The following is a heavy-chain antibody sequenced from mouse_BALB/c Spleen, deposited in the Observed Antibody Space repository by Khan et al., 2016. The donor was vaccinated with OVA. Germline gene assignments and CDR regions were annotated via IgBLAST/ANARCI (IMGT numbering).Heavy chain of an antibody. J-gene: IGHJ3*01. V-gene: IGHV1-77*01. D-gene: IGHD1-2*01. CDR2: ISPGSGDT. CDR3: ARRNYFGYTFAY. CDR1: GYTFTDYY. Sequence: QVQLQQSGAELARPGASVKLSCKASGYTFTDYYINWVKQRTGQGLVWIGEISPGSGDTYYNEKFKGKATLTADKSSSPVYMQLSSLTAEASAVYVCARRNYFGYTFAYWGQGTLVTVSA.